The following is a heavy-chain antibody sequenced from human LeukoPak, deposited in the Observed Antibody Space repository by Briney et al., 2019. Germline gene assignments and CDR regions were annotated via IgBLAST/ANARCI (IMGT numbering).Heavy chain of an antibody. CDR1: GFTFSDYY. CDR2: ITSSSNTI. D-gene: IGHD5-18*01. Sequence: PGGSLRLSCAASGFTFSDYYMSWIRQAPGKGLEWVSYITSSSNTIYYADSVRGRFTVSRDNAKNSLYLQMSSLRAEDTAVYYCVRAPSIYNYGYLYWGQGTLVTVSS. J-gene: IGHJ4*02. V-gene: IGHV3-11*04. CDR3: VRAPSIYNYGYLY.